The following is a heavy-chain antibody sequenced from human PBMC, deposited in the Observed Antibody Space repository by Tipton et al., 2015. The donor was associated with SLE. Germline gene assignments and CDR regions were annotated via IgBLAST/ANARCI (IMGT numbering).Heavy chain of an antibody. V-gene: IGHV1-2*02. CDR2: INPNSGGT. D-gene: IGHD6-6*01. CDR1: GYTFTGYY. J-gene: IGHJ4*02. Sequence: QSGPEVKKPGASVKVSCKASGYTFTGYYMHWVRQAPGQGLEWMGWINPNSGGTNYAQKFQGRVTMTRDTSISTAYMELSRLRSDGTAVYCCARQGIAARPGDYWGQGTLVTVSS. CDR3: ARQGIAARPGDY.